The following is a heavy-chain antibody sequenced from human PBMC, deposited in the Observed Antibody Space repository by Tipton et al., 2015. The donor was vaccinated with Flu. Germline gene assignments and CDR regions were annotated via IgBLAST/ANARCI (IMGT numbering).Heavy chain of an antibody. CDR2: ISSSSSYI. CDR1: GFTFSSYS. V-gene: IGHV3-21*04. D-gene: IGHD5-12*01. Sequence: SLRLSCAASGFTFSSYSMNWVRQAPGKGLEWVSSISSSSSYIYYADSVKGRFTISRDNAKNSLYLQMNSLRAEDTALYYCAKDISSGYDSWRGFDYWGQGTLVTVSS. J-gene: IGHJ4*02. CDR3: AKDISSGYDSWRGFDY.